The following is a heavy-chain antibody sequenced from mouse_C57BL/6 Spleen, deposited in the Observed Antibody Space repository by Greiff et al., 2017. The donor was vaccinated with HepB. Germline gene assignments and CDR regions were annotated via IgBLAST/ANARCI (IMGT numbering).Heavy chain of an antibody. Sequence: VQLQQSGPELVKPGASVKMSCKASGYTFTDYNMHWVKQSHGKSLEWIGYINPNNGGTSYNQKFKGKATLTVNKSSSTAYMELRSLTSEDSAVYYCARWGTGTRGWFAYWGQGTLVTVSA. CDR3: ARWGTGTRGWFAY. V-gene: IGHV1-22*01. D-gene: IGHD4-1*01. J-gene: IGHJ3*01. CDR1: GYTFTDYN. CDR2: INPNNGGT.